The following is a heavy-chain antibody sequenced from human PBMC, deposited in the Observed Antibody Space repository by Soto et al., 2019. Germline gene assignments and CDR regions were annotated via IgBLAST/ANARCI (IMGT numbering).Heavy chain of an antibody. CDR3: AKTNTGSYHDAFDM. D-gene: IGHD1-26*01. CDR2: ISGSGGST. J-gene: IGHJ3*02. CDR1: GITFKNYA. V-gene: IGHV3-23*01. Sequence: GGSLRLSCAASGITFKNYAMSWVRQAPGKGLEWVSAISGSGGSTYYADSVKGRFTISRDNSKDTLYLQMNSLRAEDTAIFYCAKTNTGSYHDAFDMRGQGTMVTVSS.